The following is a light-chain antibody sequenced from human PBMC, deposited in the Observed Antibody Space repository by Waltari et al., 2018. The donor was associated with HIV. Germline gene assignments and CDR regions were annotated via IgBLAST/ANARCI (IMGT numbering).Light chain of an antibody. J-gene: IGLJ2*01. CDR3: ASNRLDSTLV. V-gene: IGLV2-14*03. Sequence: QSALTPPASVSGFPGQTINISCTGFSTDSRFYHHVSWYQQRPGSLPRLIIYVMDSRPAGMSEHLSGSRSGDSASLTISGLQSGDEANYFCASNRLDSTLVFGGGTKLT. CDR1: STDSRFYHH. CDR2: VMD.